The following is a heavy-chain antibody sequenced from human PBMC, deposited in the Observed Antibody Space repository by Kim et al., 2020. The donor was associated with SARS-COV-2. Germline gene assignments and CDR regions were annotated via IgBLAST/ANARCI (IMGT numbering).Heavy chain of an antibody. CDR3: ARRPPVSSDDAFDI. Sequence: SPSFQGQVTISADKSISTAYLQWSSLKASDTAMYYCARRPPVSSDDAFDIWGQGTMVTVSS. J-gene: IGHJ3*02. V-gene: IGHV5-51*01. D-gene: IGHD3-10*02.